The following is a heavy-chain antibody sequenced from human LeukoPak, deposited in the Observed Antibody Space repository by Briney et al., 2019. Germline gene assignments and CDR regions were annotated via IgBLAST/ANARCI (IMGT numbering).Heavy chain of an antibody. J-gene: IGHJ4*02. V-gene: IGHV3-23*01. Sequence: PGGSLRLSCAASGFTFSSYAMSWVRQAPGKGLEWVSAISGSGGSTYYADSVKGRFTISRDNSKNTLYLQMNSLRAEDTAVYYCAKDLISYYDFWSGYYTVPLEFDYCGQGTLVTVSS. D-gene: IGHD3-3*01. CDR1: GFTFSSYA. CDR3: AKDLISYYDFWSGYYTVPLEFDY. CDR2: ISGSGGST.